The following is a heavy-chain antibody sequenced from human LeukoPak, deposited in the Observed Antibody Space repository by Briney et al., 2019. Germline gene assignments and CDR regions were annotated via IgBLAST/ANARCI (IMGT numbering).Heavy chain of an antibody. CDR1: AGSISSDSYY. CDR2: IYYSGNT. V-gene: IGHV4-39*07. CDR3: ARARSSGYPDY. J-gene: IGHJ4*02. Sequence: SETLSLTCTVSAGSISSDSYYWGWIRQPPGKGLEWIGTIYYSGNTYYNPSLKSRLTISVDTSKTQFSLKLSSVTAADTAVYYCARARSSGYPDYWGQGTLVTVSS. D-gene: IGHD3-22*01.